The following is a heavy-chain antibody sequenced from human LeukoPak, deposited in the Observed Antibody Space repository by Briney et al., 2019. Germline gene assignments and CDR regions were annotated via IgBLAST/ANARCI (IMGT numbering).Heavy chain of an antibody. Sequence: GRSLRLSCAASGFTFSSYGMHWVRQAPGKGLEWVAVIWYDGSNKYYADSVKGRFTISRDNSKNTLYLQMNSLIAEDTAVYYCARDPRYGYSYGYLDYWGQGTLVTVSS. CDR2: IWYDGSNK. CDR3: ARDPRYGYSYGYLDY. J-gene: IGHJ4*02. D-gene: IGHD5-18*01. V-gene: IGHV3-33*01. CDR1: GFTFSSYG.